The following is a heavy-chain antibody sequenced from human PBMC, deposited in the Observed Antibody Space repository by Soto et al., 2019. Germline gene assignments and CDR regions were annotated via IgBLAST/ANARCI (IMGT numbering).Heavy chain of an antibody. CDR3: AREYSSSSSFDY. CDR2: IYYSGST. J-gene: IGHJ4*02. D-gene: IGHD6-6*01. CDR1: GGSLSGGTNY. Sequence: SETLSLTCTVSGGSLSGGTNYWSWIRQPPGKGLEWIGYIYYSGSTNYNPSLKSRVTISVDTSKNQFSLKLSSVTAADTAVYYCAREYSSSSSFDYWGQGTLVTVSS. V-gene: IGHV4-61*01.